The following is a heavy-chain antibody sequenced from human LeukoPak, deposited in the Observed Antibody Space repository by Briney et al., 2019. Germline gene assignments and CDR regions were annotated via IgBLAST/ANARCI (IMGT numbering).Heavy chain of an antibody. J-gene: IGHJ6*02. CDR2: ISYSGST. CDR3: ARREPCDSNGTPIGYYYYYGMDV. V-gene: IGHV4-31*03. D-gene: IGHD5-18*01. Sequence: PSETLSLTCTVSGGSISSGGYYWGWIRQHPGKGLEWIGYISYSGSTHYSSSLKSRVSISVDSSTSQFSLRLNSVTAADTAVYYCARREPCDSNGTPIGYYYYYGMDVWGQGTTVTVPS. CDR1: GGSISSGGYY.